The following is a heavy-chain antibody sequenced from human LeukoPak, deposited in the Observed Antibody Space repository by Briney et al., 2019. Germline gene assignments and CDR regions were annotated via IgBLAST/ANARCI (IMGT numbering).Heavy chain of an antibody. CDR1: GGSFSSYY. J-gene: IGHJ4*02. CDR2: INHSGST. D-gene: IGHD3-10*01. CDR3: ARRLWFGDRRFDY. V-gene: IGHV4-34*01. Sequence: PSETLSLTCAVYGGSFSSYYWSWIRQPPGKGLEWIGEINHSGSTNYNPSLKSRVTISVDTSKNQFSLKLSSVTAADTTVYYCARRLWFGDRRFDYWGQGTLVTVSS.